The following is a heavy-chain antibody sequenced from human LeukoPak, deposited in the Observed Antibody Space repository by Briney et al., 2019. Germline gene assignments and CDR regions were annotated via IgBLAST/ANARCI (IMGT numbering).Heavy chain of an antibody. V-gene: IGHV4-34*01. CDR1: GGSITSGGYY. Sequence: PSQTLSLTCTVSGGSITSGGYYWSWIRQPPGKGLEWIGEINHSGSTNYNPSLKSRVTISVDTSKNQFSLKLSSVTAADTAVYYCARGLDGDARVVVGYFDYWGQGTLVTVSS. CDR3: ARGLDGDARVVVGYFDY. CDR2: INHSGST. D-gene: IGHD2-15*01. J-gene: IGHJ4*02.